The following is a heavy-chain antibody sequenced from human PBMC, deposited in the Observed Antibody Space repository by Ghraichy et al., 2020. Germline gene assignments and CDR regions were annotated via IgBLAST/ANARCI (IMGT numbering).Heavy chain of an antibody. CDR1: GFTFSSYG. J-gene: IGHJ4*02. D-gene: IGHD5-24*01. V-gene: IGHV3-30*02. CDR2: IRYDGSNK. CDR3: AKDRGRWLQLRFENFDY. Sequence: GGSLRLSCAASGFTFSSYGMHWVRQAPGKGLEWVAFIRYDGSNKYYADSVKGRFTISRDNSKNTLYLQMNSLRAEDTAVYYCAKDRGRWLQLRFENFDYWGQGTLVTVSS.